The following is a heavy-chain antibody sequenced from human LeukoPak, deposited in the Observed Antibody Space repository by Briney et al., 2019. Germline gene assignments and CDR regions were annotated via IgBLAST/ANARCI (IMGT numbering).Heavy chain of an antibody. J-gene: IGHJ5*02. V-gene: IGHV4-39*02. D-gene: IGHD3-22*01. Sequence: SETLSLTCTVSGGSISSSSYYWGWIRQPPGKGLECIGSIYYSGSTYYNPSLKSRVTISVDTSKNQFSLKLSSVTAADTAVYYCARDLSYYDTSTPRNWFDPWGQGTLVTVSS. CDR2: IYYSGST. CDR3: ARDLSYYDTSTPRNWFDP. CDR1: GGSISSSSYY.